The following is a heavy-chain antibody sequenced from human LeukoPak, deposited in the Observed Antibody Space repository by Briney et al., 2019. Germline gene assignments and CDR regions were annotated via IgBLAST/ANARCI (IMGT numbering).Heavy chain of an antibody. J-gene: IGHJ4*02. V-gene: IGHV3-48*01. CDR2: ISSSSSTI. Sequence: GSLRLSCAASGFTFSSYSMNWVRQAPGKGLEWVSYISSSSSTIYYADSVKGRFTISRDNAKNSLYLQMNSLRAEDTAVYYCARVRAAHDYWGQGTLVTVSS. CDR1: GFTFSSYS. CDR3: ARVRAAHDY. D-gene: IGHD6-6*01.